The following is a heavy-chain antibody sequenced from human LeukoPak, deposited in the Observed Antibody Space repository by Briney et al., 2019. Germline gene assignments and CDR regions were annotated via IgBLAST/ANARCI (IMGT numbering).Heavy chain of an antibody. CDR1: GFTVSSNY. CDR3: ARDAGGYGMDV. Sequence: PGGSLRLSCAASGFTVSSNYMSWVHQAPGKGLEWVSVIYSGYSTYYADSVKGRFTISRDNSKNTLYLQMNSLRAEDTAVYYCARDAGGYGMDVWGQGTTVTVSS. D-gene: IGHD2-8*02. J-gene: IGHJ6*02. V-gene: IGHV3-66*01. CDR2: IYSGYST.